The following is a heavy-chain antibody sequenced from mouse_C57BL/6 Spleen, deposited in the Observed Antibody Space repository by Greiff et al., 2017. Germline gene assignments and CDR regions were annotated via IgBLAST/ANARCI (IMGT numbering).Heavy chain of an antibody. Sequence: QVQLQESGPGLVAPSQSLSITCTVSGFSLTSYGVHWVRQPPGKGLEWLVVIWSDGSTTYNSALKSRLSISKDNSKSQVFLKMNSLQTDDTAMYYCASFYGYGPYAMDYWGQGTSVTVSS. CDR1: GFSLTSYG. CDR3: ASFYGYGPYAMDY. V-gene: IGHV2-6*03. J-gene: IGHJ4*01. D-gene: IGHD2-2*01. CDR2: IWSDGST.